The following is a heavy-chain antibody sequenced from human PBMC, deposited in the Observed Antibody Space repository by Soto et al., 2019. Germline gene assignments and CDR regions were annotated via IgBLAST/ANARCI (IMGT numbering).Heavy chain of an antibody. D-gene: IGHD3-3*01. J-gene: IGHJ4*02. CDR1: GGTFSSYA. Sequence: QVQLVQSGAEVKKPGSSVKVSCKASGGTFSSYAISWVRQAPGQGLEWMGGIIPIFGTANYAQKFQGRVTITADESTRTAYMELSSLRSEDTAVYYCARSRITIFGVVKPSPPWFDYWGQGTLVTVSS. V-gene: IGHV1-69*12. CDR3: ARSRITIFGVVKPSPPWFDY. CDR2: IIPIFGTA.